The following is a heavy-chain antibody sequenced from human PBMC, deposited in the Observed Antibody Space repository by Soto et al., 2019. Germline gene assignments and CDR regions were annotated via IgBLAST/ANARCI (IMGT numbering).Heavy chain of an antibody. CDR1: GGSISSGGYY. D-gene: IGHD6-13*01. CDR2: IYYSGST. V-gene: IGHV4-31*03. J-gene: IGHJ4*02. CDR3: ARWSRSWLRSFDY. Sequence: PSETLSLTCTVSGGSISSGGYYWSWIRQHPGKGLEWIGYIYYSGSTYYNPSLKSRVTISVDTSKNQFSLKLSSVTAADTAVYYCARWSRSWLRSFDYWGQGTLVTVSS.